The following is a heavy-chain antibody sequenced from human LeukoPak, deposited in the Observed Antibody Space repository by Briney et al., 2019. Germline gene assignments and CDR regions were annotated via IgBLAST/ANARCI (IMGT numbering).Heavy chain of an antibody. D-gene: IGHD3-10*01. CDR1: GFTFSSYW. V-gene: IGHV3-74*01. Sequence: GGSLRLSCAASGFTFSSYWMHWVRRAPGKGLVWFSRINGDGSSTSYADSVKGRFTISRDNAKNTLYVQMNSLRVEDTAVYYCARGGSGTYQIYFDPWAQGTLVTVSS. J-gene: IGHJ5*02. CDR3: ARGGSGTYQIYFDP. CDR2: INGDGSST.